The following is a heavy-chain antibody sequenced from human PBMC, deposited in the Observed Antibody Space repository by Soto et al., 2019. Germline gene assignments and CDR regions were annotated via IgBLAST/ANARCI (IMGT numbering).Heavy chain of an antibody. CDR3: AKDLSPWTGAYYDFWSGYYSDPWFDP. Sequence: EVQLLESGGGLVQPGGSLRLSCAASGFTFSSYAMSWVHQAPGKGLEWVSAISGSGGSTYYADSVKGRFTISRDNSKNTLYLQMNSLRAEDTAVYYCAKDLSPWTGAYYDFWSGYYSDPWFDPWGQGTLVTVSS. D-gene: IGHD3-3*01. CDR1: GFTFSSYA. V-gene: IGHV3-23*01. CDR2: ISGSGGST. J-gene: IGHJ5*02.